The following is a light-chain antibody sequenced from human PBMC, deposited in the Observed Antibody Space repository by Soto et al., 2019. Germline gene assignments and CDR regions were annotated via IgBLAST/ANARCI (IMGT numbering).Light chain of an antibody. J-gene: IGKJ2*01. CDR1: QSVSSN. CDR2: GAS. CDR3: QQYNNWPPYT. V-gene: IGKV3-15*01. Sequence: EIVMTQSPATLSVSPGERATLSCRASQSVSSNLAWYQQKPGQAPRLLIYGASTRGTGIPARFSGSGSGTEFTLTISSLQSEDFAVYYGQQYNNWPPYTFGQGTKLEIK.